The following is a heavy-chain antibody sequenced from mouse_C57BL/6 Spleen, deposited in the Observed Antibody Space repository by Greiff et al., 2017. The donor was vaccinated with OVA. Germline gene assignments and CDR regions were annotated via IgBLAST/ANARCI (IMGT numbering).Heavy chain of an antibody. CDR1: GYSITSGYY. CDR2: ISYDGSN. V-gene: IGHV3-6*01. J-gene: IGHJ2*01. D-gene: IGHD2-2*01. CDR3: ARDGPMVTTEGFDY. Sequence: EVKLEESGPGLVKPSQSLSLTCSVTGYSITSGYYWNWIRQFPGNKLEWMGYISYDGSNNYNPSLKNRISITRDTSKNQFFLKLNSVTTEDTATYYCARDGPMVTTEGFDYWGQGTTLTVSS.